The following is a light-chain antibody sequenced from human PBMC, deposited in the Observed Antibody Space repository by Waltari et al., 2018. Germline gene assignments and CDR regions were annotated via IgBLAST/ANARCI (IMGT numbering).Light chain of an antibody. CDR3: GSFTTSYTWV. Sequence: QSALTQPASVSGSLGQSITISCTGGSSDVGAYNLVSWYQQHPGKAPKVMIYDVTERPSGISKRFSGSKSGYTASLTISGLQAEDEADYYCGSFTTSYTWVFGGGTTLTVL. CDR2: DVT. V-gene: IGLV2-14*03. J-gene: IGLJ3*02. CDR1: SSDVGAYNL.